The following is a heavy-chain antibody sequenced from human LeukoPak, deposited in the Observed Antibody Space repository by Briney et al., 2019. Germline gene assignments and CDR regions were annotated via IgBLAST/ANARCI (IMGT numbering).Heavy chain of an antibody. V-gene: IGHV4-34*01. CDR1: DESLRRYY. CDR3: ARGGGSGWYVDY. J-gene: IGHJ4*02. D-gene: IGHD6-19*01. CDR2: INHSGST. Sequence: SDTLSLICAVYDESLRRYYWRWMRQPPGKGLEWSGEINHSGSTNYNPSLKSRVTISVDTSKNQFSLKLSSVTAAETAVYYCARGGGSGWYVDYWGQGTLVTVSS.